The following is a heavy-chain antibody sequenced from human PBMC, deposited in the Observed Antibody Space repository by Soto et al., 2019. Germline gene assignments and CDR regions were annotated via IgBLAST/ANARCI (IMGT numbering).Heavy chain of an antibody. CDR3: ARLGYYDSSGYYVGY. Sequence: PSETLSLTCTVSGGSISSYYWSWIRQPPGKGLEWIGYIYYSGSTNYNSSLKSRVTISVDTSKNQFSLKLSSVTAADTAVYYCARLGYYDSSGYYVGYWGQGTLVTVSS. D-gene: IGHD3-22*01. V-gene: IGHV4-59*08. J-gene: IGHJ4*02. CDR2: IYYSGST. CDR1: GGSISSYY.